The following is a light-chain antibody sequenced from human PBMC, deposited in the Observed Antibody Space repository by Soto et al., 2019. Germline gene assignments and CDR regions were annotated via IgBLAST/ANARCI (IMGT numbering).Light chain of an antibody. CDR1: SSNIGSDY. CDR3: GTWDGSLNGGV. V-gene: IGLV1-51*01. Sequence: QSVLTQPPSVSAAPGQKVTISCSGSSSNIGSDYVSWYQQVPGTAPKLLIYDNDKRPSGIPDRFSGSKSGTSATLGITGLQTGDEADYYCGTWDGSLNGGVFGGGTKLTVL. CDR2: DND. J-gene: IGLJ3*02.